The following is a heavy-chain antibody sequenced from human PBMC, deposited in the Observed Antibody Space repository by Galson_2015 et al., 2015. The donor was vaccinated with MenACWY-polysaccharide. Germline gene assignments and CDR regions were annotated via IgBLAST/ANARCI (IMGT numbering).Heavy chain of an antibody. D-gene: IGHD5-24*01. CDR1: EFTFSGYW. V-gene: IGHV3-74*01. J-gene: IGHJ4*01. CDR2: INGAGSTT. CDR3: ARGGDGYGNSDC. Sequence: SLRLSCAASEFTFSGYWMHWVRQAPGKGLVWVSRINGAGSTTSCADSVKGRFTISRDNAQHMLYLQMNSLRAEDTAVYYCARGGDGYGNSDCCGRGTLVTASS.